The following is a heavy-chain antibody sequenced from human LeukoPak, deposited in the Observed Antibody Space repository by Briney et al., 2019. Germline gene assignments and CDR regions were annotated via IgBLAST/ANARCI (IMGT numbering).Heavy chain of an antibody. D-gene: IGHD2-21*02. CDR2: INPSGGST. J-gene: IGHJ4*02. Sequence: ASVKVSCKASGYTFTSYYMHWVRQAPGQGLEWMGIINPSGGSTSYAQKFQGRVTMTRDMSTSTVYMELSSLRSEDTAVYYCARVDAVATFDYWGQGTLVTVSS. CDR3: ARVDAVATFDY. V-gene: IGHV1-46*01. CDR1: GYTFTSYY.